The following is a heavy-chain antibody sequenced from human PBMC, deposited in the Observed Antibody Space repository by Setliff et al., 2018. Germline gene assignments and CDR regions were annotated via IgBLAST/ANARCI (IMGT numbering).Heavy chain of an antibody. Sequence: SETLSLTCSVSVVSFKSHYWSWIRQSPGKGLEWIGYIFYNGATAYNPSFKSRVTTSVDESQNQFSLKLSSVTAADTAKYYCSRGPPVNFGLVTPGYFEYWGQGSPVTVSS. J-gene: IGHJ4*02. CDR3: SRGPPVNFGLVTPGYFEY. CDR1: VVSFKSHY. V-gene: IGHV4-59*11. CDR2: IFYNGAT. D-gene: IGHD3-3*01.